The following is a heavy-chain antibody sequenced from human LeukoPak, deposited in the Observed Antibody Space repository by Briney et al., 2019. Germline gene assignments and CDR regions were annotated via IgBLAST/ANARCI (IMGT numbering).Heavy chain of an antibody. D-gene: IGHD3-9*01. J-gene: IGHJ6*02. CDR1: GFTFSSYG. CDR2: ISYDGSNK. Sequence: PGGSLRLSCAASGFTFSSYGMHWVRQAPGKGLEWVAVISYDGSNKYYADSVKGRFTISRDNSKNTLYLQMNSLRAEDTAVYYCAKDLDVLRYSDWLDYYYGMDVWGQGTTVTVSS. CDR3: AKDLDVLRYSDWLDYYYGMDV. V-gene: IGHV3-30*18.